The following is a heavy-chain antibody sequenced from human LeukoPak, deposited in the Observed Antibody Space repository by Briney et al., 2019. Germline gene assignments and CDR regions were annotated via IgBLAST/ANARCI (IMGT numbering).Heavy chain of an antibody. CDR2: IKSKTDGGTT. D-gene: IGHD6-13*01. J-gene: IGHJ4*02. V-gene: IGHV3-15*01. CDR1: GFTFSNAW. CDR3: TTEIAAAGNFHFDY. Sequence: PGGSLRLSCAASGFTFSNAWMSWVRQAPGKGLEWVGRIKSKTDGGTTDYAAPVKGRFTISRDDSKNTLYLQMNSLKTEDTAVYYCTTEIAAAGNFHFDYWGQGTLVTVSS.